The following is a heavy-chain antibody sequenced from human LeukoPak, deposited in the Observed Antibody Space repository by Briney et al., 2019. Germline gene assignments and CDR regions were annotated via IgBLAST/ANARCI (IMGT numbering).Heavy chain of an antibody. V-gene: IGHV5-51*01. CDR2: IYPGDSDT. J-gene: IGHJ5*02. D-gene: IGHD6-6*01. Sequence: GESLQISCKGSGYRFTSYWIGWVRQMPGKGLEWMGIIYPGDSDTRYSPSFQGQVTISADKSISTAYLQWSSLKASDTAMYYCARTRYSSSSGPYNWFDPWGQGTLVAVSS. CDR3: ARTRYSSSSGPYNWFDP. CDR1: GYRFTSYW.